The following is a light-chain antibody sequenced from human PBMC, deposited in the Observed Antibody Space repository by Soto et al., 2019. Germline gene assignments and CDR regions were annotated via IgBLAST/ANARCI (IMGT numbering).Light chain of an antibody. V-gene: IGLV2-14*03. CDR3: SSYTSSSTLV. J-gene: IGLJ2*01. Sequence: QSALTQPASVSGSPGQSITISCTGSSSDVGGYNYVSWYQHPPGKAPKLMIYDVSYRPSGVSSRFSGSKSGNMASLTISGLQAEDEADYYCSSYTSSSTLVFGGGTKVTVL. CDR1: SSDVGGYNY. CDR2: DVS.